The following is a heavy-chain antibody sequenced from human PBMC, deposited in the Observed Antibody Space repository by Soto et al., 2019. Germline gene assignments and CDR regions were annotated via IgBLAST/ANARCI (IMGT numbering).Heavy chain of an antibody. J-gene: IGHJ4*02. CDR1: GFSFSDYA. CDR2: IGESGGST. CDR3: AKRSPYSSGWYSPIFDY. V-gene: IGHV3-23*01. D-gene: IGHD6-13*01. Sequence: GGSLSLSCAASGFSFSDYAMSWVRQAPGKGLEWVSVIGESGGSTHYADSVRGRFTVSRDNSKNSLSLRMNSLRDEDTAVYFCAKRSPYSSGWYSPIFDYWGQGALVTVSS.